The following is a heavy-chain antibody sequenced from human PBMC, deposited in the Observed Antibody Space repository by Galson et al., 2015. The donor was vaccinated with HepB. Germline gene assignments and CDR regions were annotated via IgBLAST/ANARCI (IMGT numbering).Heavy chain of an antibody. V-gene: IGHV3-74*01. CDR3: TRSLRGDGSYFDY. Sequence: SLRLSCATSGFSFSDYWIHWVRQPPGRGLMWVSRVNVSDTDAEFADSVKGRFSSSRDNVKNTVYLQMDSLRVEDTGVYYCTRSLRGDGSYFDYWGQGTLVSVTS. CDR2: VNVSDTDA. CDR1: GFSFSDYW. D-gene: IGHD5-24*01. J-gene: IGHJ4*02.